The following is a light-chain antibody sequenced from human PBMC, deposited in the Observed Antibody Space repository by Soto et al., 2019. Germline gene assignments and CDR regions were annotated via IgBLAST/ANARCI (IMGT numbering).Light chain of an antibody. CDR3: QHCDSLPLT. CDR2: DAS. Sequence: DIQLTQSPSFLSASVGDRVAITCRASQGIRSYLAWYQQKPGKAPKLLIYDASSLESGVPSRFSGSGSGTQFTLTISSLQPEDFATYYCQHCDSLPLTFGQGTRLEIK. CDR1: QGIRSY. V-gene: IGKV1-9*01. J-gene: IGKJ5*01.